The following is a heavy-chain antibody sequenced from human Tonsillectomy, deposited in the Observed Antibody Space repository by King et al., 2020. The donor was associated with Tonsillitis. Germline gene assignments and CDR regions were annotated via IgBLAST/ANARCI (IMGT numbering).Heavy chain of an antibody. D-gene: IGHD3-22*01. Sequence: GQLVQSGAEVKEPGESLKISCKTSGFTFTSYWIGWVRQMPGKGXEWMGIIYPGDSDTRYSPSFQGQVTISXDKSISTAXLQWSSLKASATALDYCARHGFFDVSGYYWDRIDFWGXXXLVTVSS. J-gene: IGHJ4*01. CDR3: ARHGFFDVSGYYWDRIDF. V-gene: IGHV5-51*01. CDR1: GFTFTSYW. CDR2: IYPGDSDT.